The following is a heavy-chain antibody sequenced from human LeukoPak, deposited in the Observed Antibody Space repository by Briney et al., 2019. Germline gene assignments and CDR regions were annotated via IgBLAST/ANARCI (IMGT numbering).Heavy chain of an antibody. CDR3: ARVDSGSACAS. Sequence: GGSLRLSCAASGFTLSSYSMHWVRQAPGKGLEFVSAISNNGGSTYYANSVKGRFTISRDISKNTLYLQMGSLRPEDMAVYYCARVDSGSACASWGQGILVAVSS. J-gene: IGHJ1*01. D-gene: IGHD6-19*01. CDR2: ISNNGGST. V-gene: IGHV3-64*01. CDR1: GFTLSSYS.